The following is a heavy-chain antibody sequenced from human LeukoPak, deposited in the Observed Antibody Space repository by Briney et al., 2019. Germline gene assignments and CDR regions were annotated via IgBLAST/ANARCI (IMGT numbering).Heavy chain of an antibody. J-gene: IGHJ4*02. V-gene: IGHV3-48*04. CDR1: GFTFSSYA. D-gene: IGHD1-26*01. CDR3: ATSPKVGARVVY. CDR2: ISSSSSTI. Sequence: PGGSLRLSCAASGFTFSSYALHWVRQAPGKGLEWVSYISSSSSTIYYADSVKGRFTISRDNAKNSLYLQMNSLRAEDTAVYYCATSPKVGARVVYWGQGTLVTVSS.